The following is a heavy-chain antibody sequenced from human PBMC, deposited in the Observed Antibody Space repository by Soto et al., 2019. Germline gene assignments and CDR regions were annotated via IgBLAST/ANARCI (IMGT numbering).Heavy chain of an antibody. CDR1: GFTFSSYG. Sequence: QVQLVESGGGVVQPGRSLRLSCAASGFTFSSYGMHWVRQAPGKGLEWVAVISYDGSNKYYADSVKGRFTISRDNSKNTLYLQMNSLRAEDTAVYDCAKLAVHGDYTPFDYWGQGTLVTVSS. J-gene: IGHJ4*02. D-gene: IGHD4-17*01. V-gene: IGHV3-30*18. CDR2: ISYDGSNK. CDR3: AKLAVHGDYTPFDY.